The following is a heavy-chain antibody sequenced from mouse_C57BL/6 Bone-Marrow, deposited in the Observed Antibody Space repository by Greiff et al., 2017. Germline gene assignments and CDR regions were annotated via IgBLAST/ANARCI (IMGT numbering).Heavy chain of an antibody. V-gene: IGHV1-61*01. CDR3: ARDLYAMDY. CDR2: IYPSDSET. CDR1: GYTFTSYW. J-gene: IGHJ4*01. Sequence: QVQLKQSGAELVRPGSSVKLSCKASGYTFTSYWMDWVQQRPGQGLEWIGNIYPSDSETHYNQKFKDKATLTVDKSSSTAYMQLSSLTSEDSAVYYCARDLYAMDYWGQGTSVTVSA.